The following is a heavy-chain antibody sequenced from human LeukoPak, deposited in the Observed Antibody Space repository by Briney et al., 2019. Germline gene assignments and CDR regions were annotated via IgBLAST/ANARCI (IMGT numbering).Heavy chain of an antibody. CDR3: ARDHCSGGTCLGGH. J-gene: IGHJ4*02. CDR1: GGTFSMYT. CDR2: IIPIPDIA. Sequence: GASVKVSCKASGGTFSMYTFSWVRQAPGQGLEWMGRIIPIPDIANYPQKFQGRVTITADILTSTTYMELSSLRSDDTAVYYCARDHCSGGTCLGGHWGQGTLVTVPS. D-gene: IGHD2-15*01. V-gene: IGHV1-69*04.